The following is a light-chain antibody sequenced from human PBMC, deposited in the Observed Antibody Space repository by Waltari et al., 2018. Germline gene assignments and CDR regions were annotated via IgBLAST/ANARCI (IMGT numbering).Light chain of an antibody. CDR2: DVR. J-gene: IGLJ3*02. Sequence: QSALTQAASVSASPGQSITISCTGTSSYIGTYDYVSWFQQYPGRAPKLMIYDVRNRPLGVSNRFSGSKSGITASLRISGLLAEDEAYYYCSSYTSSTTWVFGGGTKLTVL. CDR1: SSYIGTYDY. V-gene: IGLV2-14*01. CDR3: SSYTSSTTWV.